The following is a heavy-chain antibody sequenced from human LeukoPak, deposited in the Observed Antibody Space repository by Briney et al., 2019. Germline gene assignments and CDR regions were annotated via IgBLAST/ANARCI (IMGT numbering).Heavy chain of an antibody. V-gene: IGHV5-51*01. J-gene: IGHJ5*02. D-gene: IGHD6-13*01. Sequence: GESLKISCKGSGHSFTSYWIGWVRQMPGKGLEWMGIIYPGDSDTRYSPSFQGQVTISADKSISTAYLQWSSLKASDTAMYYCARIIAEEAAAAGTGWFDPWGQGTLVTVSS. CDR3: ARIIAEEAAAAGTGWFDP. CDR2: IYPGDSDT. CDR1: GHSFTSYW.